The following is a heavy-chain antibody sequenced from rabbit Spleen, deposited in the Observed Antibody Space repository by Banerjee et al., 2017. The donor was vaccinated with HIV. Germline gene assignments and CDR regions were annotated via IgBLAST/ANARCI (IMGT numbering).Heavy chain of an antibody. Sequence: QSLEESGGDLVKPGASLTLTCKASGFDFSSNYYMCWVRQAPGKGLEWIACIYAGSSGTTYYASWAKGRFTISKTSSTTVTLQMTSLTAADTATYFCARDLVAVIGWNFSLWGPGTLVTVS. CDR1: GFDFSSNYY. J-gene: IGHJ6*01. CDR3: ARDLVAVIGWNFSL. D-gene: IGHD1-1*01. V-gene: IGHV1S40*01. CDR2: IYAGSSGTT.